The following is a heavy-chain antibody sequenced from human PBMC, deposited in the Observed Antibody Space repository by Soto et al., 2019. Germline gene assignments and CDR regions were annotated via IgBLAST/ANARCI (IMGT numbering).Heavy chain of an antibody. D-gene: IGHD6-6*01. CDR1: GDSDSSNSAA. CDR3: ARAPRARIYYYYGMDV. J-gene: IGHJ6*02. CDR2: TYYRSKWYN. Sequence: SQTLSLSCAICGDSDSSNSAARNWIRQSPSRGLEWLGRTYYRSKWYNDYAVSVKSRITINPDTSKNQFSLQLNSVTPEDTAVYYCARAPRARIYYYYGMDVWAQGTTVTVSS. V-gene: IGHV6-1*01.